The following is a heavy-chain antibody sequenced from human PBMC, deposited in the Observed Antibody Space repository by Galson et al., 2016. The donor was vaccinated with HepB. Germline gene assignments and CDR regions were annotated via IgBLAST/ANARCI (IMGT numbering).Heavy chain of an antibody. CDR3: ARGPGSYYRGREYYYGMDV. CDR1: GLTVSSHY. J-gene: IGHJ6*04. V-gene: IGHV3-30*04. D-gene: IGHD3-10*01. CDR2: ISYDGSDK. Sequence: SLRLSCAASGLTVSSHYMSWVRLAPTKGLEWVAVISYDGSDKYYADSVKGRFTISRDNSKNTLYLQMNSLRAEDTSVYYCARGPGSYYRGREYYYGMDVWGKGTTVTVSS.